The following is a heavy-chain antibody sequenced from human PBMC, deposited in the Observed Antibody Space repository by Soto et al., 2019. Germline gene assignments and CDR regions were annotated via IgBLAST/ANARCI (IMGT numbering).Heavy chain of an antibody. CDR1: GYTFTSYG. Sequence: ASVKVSCKASGYTFTSYGISWVRQAPGQGLEWMGWISAYNGNTNYAQKLQGRVTMTTDTSTSTAYMELRSLRSDDTAVYYCARIAVADTTRYYYGMDVWGQGTKVTVSS. V-gene: IGHV1-18*04. CDR3: ARIAVADTTRYYYGMDV. J-gene: IGHJ6*02. D-gene: IGHD6-19*01. CDR2: ISAYNGNT.